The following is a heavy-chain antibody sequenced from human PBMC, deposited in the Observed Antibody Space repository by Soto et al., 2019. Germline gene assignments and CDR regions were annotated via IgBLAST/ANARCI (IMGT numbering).Heavy chain of an antibody. J-gene: IGHJ3*02. CDR3: ARDGTDYSDAFDI. CDR1: GYTFTSYA. D-gene: IGHD4-4*01. V-gene: IGHV1-3*01. CDR2: INAGNGNT. Sequence: QVQLVQSGAEVKKPGASVKVSCKASGYTFTSYAMHWVRQAPGQRLEWMGWINAGNGNTKYSQKFQGRVTITRDTSGSTAYMELSSLRSEDTAVYYCARDGTDYSDAFDIWGQGTMVTVSS.